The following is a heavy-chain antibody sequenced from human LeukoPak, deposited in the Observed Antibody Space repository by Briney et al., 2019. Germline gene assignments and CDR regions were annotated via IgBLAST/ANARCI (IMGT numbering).Heavy chain of an antibody. D-gene: IGHD6-13*01. Sequence: PGESLKISCKGSGYSFPSHWIGWVRQMPGKGLEWMGIIYPGDSDTRYSPSFQGQVTISADKSISTAYLQWSSLKASDTAMYYCARLAAAGKVNYYYYYMDVWGKGTTVTVSS. CDR1: GYSFPSHW. CDR2: IYPGDSDT. CDR3: ARLAAAGKVNYYYYYMDV. V-gene: IGHV5-51*01. J-gene: IGHJ6*03.